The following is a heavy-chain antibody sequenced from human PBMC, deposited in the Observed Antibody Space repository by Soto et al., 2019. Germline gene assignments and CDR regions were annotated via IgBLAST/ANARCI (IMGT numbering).Heavy chain of an antibody. Sequence: SVKVSCKASGGTFSSYAISWVRQAPGQGLEWMGGIIPIFGTANYAQKFQGRVTITADKSTSTAYMELSSLRSEDTAVYYCAREDKAMVKNAFDIWGQGTMVTVSS. CDR2: IIPIFGTA. D-gene: IGHD5-18*01. V-gene: IGHV1-69*06. J-gene: IGHJ3*02. CDR1: GGTFSSYA. CDR3: AREDKAMVKNAFDI.